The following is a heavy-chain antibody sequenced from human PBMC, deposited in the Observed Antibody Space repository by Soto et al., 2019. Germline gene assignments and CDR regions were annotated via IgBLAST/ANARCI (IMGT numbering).Heavy chain of an antibody. J-gene: IGHJ6*03. D-gene: IGHD1-1*01. V-gene: IGHV4-31*03. Sequence: SETLSLTCTVSGGSISSGGYYWSWIRQHPGKGLEWIGYIYYSGSTYYNPSLKSRVTISVDTSKNQFSLKLSSVTAADTAVYYCARDSTGTTSAHYYYYMDVWGKGTTVTVS. CDR3: ARDSTGTTSAHYYYYMDV. CDR2: IYYSGST. CDR1: GGSISSGGYY.